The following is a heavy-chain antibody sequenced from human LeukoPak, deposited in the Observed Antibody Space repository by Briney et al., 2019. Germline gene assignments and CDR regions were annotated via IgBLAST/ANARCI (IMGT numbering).Heavy chain of an antibody. CDR1: GYSFTGYY. D-gene: IGHD6-13*01. CDR2: INPSSGGI. CDR3: GRDRAFAGTAPDAFDT. Sequence: ASVKVSCKASGYSFTGYYIHWVRQAPGQRLEWMGWINPSSGGIKYAQKFQGRVTMTRDKSISTAYMELNRLRSDDTAVYYCGRDRAFAGTAPDAFDTWGQGTMVTVSS. J-gene: IGHJ3*02. V-gene: IGHV1-2*02.